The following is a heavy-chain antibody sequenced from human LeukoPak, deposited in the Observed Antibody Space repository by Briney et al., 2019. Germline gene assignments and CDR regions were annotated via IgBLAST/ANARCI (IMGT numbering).Heavy chain of an antibody. D-gene: IGHD1-1*01. J-gene: IGHJ3*01. CDR1: GGSISSYY. CDR3: AGDVMSTALDAFDV. Sequence: SETLSLTCTVPGGSISSYYWSWIRQPPGKGLEWIGYIYYNGNTNYNPSLKSRVTISVDTSKNQFSLQLSSVTAADTAVYYCAGDVMSTALDAFDVWGQGTMVTVSS. CDR2: IYYNGNT. V-gene: IGHV4-59*01.